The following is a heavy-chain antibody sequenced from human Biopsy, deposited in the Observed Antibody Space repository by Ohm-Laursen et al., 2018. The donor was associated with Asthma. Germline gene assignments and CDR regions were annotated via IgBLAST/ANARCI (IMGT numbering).Heavy chain of an antibody. Sequence: SLRPSCTAPGFTFRSYAMHWVRQAPGKGLEWVAVGGSYYDGGLKYYADSVNGRFTVSRDDSKNTLYLQMNSLRPDDTAVYYCARDVMEWYLPAFDFWGQGTLVTVSS. V-gene: IGHV3-30-3*01. J-gene: IGHJ4*02. D-gene: IGHD3-3*01. CDR1: GFTFRSYA. CDR3: ARDVMEWYLPAFDF. CDR2: GGSYYDGGLK.